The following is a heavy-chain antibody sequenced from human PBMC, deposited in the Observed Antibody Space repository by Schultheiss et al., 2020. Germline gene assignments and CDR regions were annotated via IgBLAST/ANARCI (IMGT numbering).Heavy chain of an antibody. Sequence: SVKVSCKASGGTFSSYAISWVRQAPGQGLEWMGGIIPIFGTANYAQKFQGRVTITADKSTSTAYMELSSLRSEDTAVYYCWAHDPSPEYHIWFDPWGQGTLVTVYS. J-gene: IGHJ5*02. CDR2: IIPIFGTA. CDR1: GGTFSSYA. V-gene: IGHV1-69*06. CDR3: WAHDPSPEYHIWFDP. D-gene: IGHD1-14*01.